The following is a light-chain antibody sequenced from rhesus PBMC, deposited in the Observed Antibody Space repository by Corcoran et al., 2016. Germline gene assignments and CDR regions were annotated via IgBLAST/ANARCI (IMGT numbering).Light chain of an antibody. CDR2: GDS. CDR3: PVWDISSDHVL. J-gene: IGLJ3*01. V-gene: IGLV3-44*01. CDR1: NSGSEV. Sequence: SYDLTQPRSVSVSPGQTARITCGADNSGSEVVNWYQQKPAQAPVLVMYGDSERPSGIPERFSGSKSGNTATLTISGVEAGDEAYYYCPVWDISSDHVLFGGGTRLTGL.